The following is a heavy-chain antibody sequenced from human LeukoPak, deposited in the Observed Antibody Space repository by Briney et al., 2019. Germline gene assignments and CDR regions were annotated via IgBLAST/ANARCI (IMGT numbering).Heavy chain of an antibody. J-gene: IGHJ5*02. CDR2: INHSGST. D-gene: IGHD3-22*01. Sequence: SETLSLTCTVSGGSISSYYWSWIRQPPGKGLEWIGEINHSGSTNYNPSLKSRVTISVDTSKNQFSLKLSSVTAADTAVYYCASGYYDSSGLYWFDPWGQGTLVTVSS. CDR3: ASGYYDSSGLYWFDP. CDR1: GGSISSYY. V-gene: IGHV4-34*01.